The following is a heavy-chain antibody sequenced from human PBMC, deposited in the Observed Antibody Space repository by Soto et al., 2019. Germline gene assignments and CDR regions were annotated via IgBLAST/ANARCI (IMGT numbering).Heavy chain of an antibody. V-gene: IGHV4-39*01. CDR1: GGSISSSSYY. D-gene: IGHD1-1*01. J-gene: IGHJ4*02. Sequence: SETLSLTCTVSGGSISSSSYYLGWIRQPPGKGLEWIGSIYYSGSTYYNPSLKSRVTISVDTSKNQFSLKLSSVTAADTAVYYCARTLPNRQLFDSWSQGTLVTVSS. CDR3: ARTLPNRQLFDS. CDR2: IYYSGST.